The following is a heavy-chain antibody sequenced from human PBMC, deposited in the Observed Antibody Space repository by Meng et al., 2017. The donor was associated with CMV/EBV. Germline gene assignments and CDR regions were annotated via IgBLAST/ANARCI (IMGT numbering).Heavy chain of an antibody. D-gene: IGHD3-22*01. J-gene: IGHJ6*02. CDR1: GFTFSSYA. CDR2: ISGSGGST. CDR3: AKDGAREDSSGYYYYYYYGIDV. Sequence: GGSLRLSCAASGFTFSSYAMSWVRQAPGKGLEWVSAISGSGGSTYYADSVKGRCTISRDNAKNSLYLQMNSLRAEDTALYYCAKDGAREDSSGYYYYYYYGIDVWGQGTTVTVSS. V-gene: IGHV3-23*01.